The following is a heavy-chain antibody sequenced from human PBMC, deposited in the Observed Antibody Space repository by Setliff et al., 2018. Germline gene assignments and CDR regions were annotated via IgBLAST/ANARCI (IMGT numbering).Heavy chain of an antibody. CDR1: GGSFSDYY. J-gene: IGHJ4*02. D-gene: IGHD1-1*01. Sequence: PSETLSLTCGASGGSFSDYYWGWIRQPPEKGLEWIGSIYYSGDTYYNASLKGRLTISVDTAQNQFSLRLTSVTAADTAVYYCARTGTYRYFDYWGQGALVTVSS. V-gene: IGHV4-39*01. CDR2: IYYSGDT. CDR3: ARTGTYRYFDY.